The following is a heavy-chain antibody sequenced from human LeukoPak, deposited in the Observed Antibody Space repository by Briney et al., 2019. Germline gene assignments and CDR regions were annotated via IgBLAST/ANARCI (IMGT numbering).Heavy chain of an antibody. D-gene: IGHD5-12*01. CDR2: INHSGST. J-gene: IGHJ5*02. CDR1: GGSFSGYY. V-gene: IGHV4-34*01. Sequence: SETLSLTCDGYGGSFSGYYWSWILQPPGNGLEWIGEINHSGSTNYNPSLKSRVTISVDTSKNQFSLKLSSVTAADTAVYYCARGRSPPRWLRLKVYWFDPWGQGTLVTVSS. CDR3: ARGRSPPRWLRLKVYWFDP.